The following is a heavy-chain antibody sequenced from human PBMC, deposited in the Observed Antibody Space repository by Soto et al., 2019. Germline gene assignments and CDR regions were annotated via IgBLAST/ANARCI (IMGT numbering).Heavy chain of an antibody. CDR1: GGSVSSGSYY. J-gene: IGHJ5*02. CDR3: AREDSSSWYSWFDP. D-gene: IGHD6-13*01. V-gene: IGHV4-61*01. Sequence: SDTLSLTCTVSGGSVSSGSYYWSWIRQPPGKGLEWIGYIYYSGSTNYNPSLKSRVTISVDASKNQFSLKLSSVTAADTAVYYCAREDSSSWYSWFDPWGQGTLVTVSS. CDR2: IYYSGST.